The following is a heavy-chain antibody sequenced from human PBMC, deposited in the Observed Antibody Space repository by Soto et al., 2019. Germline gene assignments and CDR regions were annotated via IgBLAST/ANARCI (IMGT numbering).Heavy chain of an antibody. J-gene: IGHJ6*02. CDR3: AKRRVSQPEHFHCYAMEV. V-gene: IGHV3-74*01. CDR1: GFTFSSYW. Sequence: PGGSLRLSCAASGFTFSSYWMHWVRQAPGKGLVWVSRINSDGSSTSYADSVKGRFTISRDNAKNTLYLQMNSLRDEDTALYYCAKRRVSQPEHFHCYAMEVWGQGTTVTVSS. CDR2: INSDGSST. D-gene: IGHD1-1*01.